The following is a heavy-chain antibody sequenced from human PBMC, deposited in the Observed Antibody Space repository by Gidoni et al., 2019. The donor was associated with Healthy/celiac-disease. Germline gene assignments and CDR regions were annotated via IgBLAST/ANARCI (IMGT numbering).Heavy chain of an antibody. CDR3: AKATGSPQRQYGMDV. V-gene: IGHV3-30*18. J-gene: IGHJ6*02. D-gene: IGHD4-17*01. Sequence: QVQLVESGGGVVQPGRSLRLSCAASGFTFSSYGMHWVRQAPGKGLEWVAVISYDGSNKYYADSVKGRFTISRDNSKNTLYLQMNSLRAEDTAVYYCAKATGSPQRQYGMDVWGQGTTVTVSS. CDR1: GFTFSSYG. CDR2: ISYDGSNK.